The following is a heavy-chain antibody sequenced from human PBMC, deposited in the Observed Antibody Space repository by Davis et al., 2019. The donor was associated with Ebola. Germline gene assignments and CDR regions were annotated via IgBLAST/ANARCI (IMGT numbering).Heavy chain of an antibody. V-gene: IGHV3-7*01. Sequence: GESLKISCAASGFTFSSYAMSWVRQAPGKGLEWVANIKQDGSEKYYVDSVKGRFTISRDNAKNSLYLQMNSLRAEDTAVYYCARGGYYDSSGYSHAAFDIWGQGTMVTVSS. J-gene: IGHJ3*02. CDR1: GFTFSSYA. CDR3: ARGGYYDSSGYSHAAFDI. D-gene: IGHD3-22*01. CDR2: IKQDGSEK.